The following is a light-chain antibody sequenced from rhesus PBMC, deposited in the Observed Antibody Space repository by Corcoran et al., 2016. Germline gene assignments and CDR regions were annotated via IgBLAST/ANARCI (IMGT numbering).Light chain of an antibody. J-gene: IGKJ2*01. CDR3: QQHNSNPYS. V-gene: IGKV1-33*02. CDR1: QGISKW. Sequence: DIQMTQSPSSLSASVGDRVTITCQASQGISKWLAWYQQKPGKAPNLLIHAASSLQSGVPSRFSGSGSGTEFTLTISSLQPEDFATYYCQQHNSNPYSFGQGTKVEIK. CDR2: AAS.